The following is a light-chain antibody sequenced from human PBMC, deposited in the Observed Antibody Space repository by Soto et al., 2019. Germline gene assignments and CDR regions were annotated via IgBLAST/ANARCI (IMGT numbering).Light chain of an antibody. Sequence: EIVLTQSPGTLSLSPGERATLSCRASQSVSSSYLAWYQQKPGQAPRLLIYGASSRATGIPDRFSGSGSGTDFTLTISRLEPEDFAVHYCQQYGSSITVGQGTRLEIK. V-gene: IGKV3-20*01. CDR2: GAS. CDR3: QQYGSSIT. CDR1: QSVSSSY. J-gene: IGKJ5*01.